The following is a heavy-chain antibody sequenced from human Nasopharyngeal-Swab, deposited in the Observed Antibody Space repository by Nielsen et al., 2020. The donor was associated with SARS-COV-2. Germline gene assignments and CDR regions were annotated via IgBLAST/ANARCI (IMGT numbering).Heavy chain of an antibody. D-gene: IGHD3-10*01. CDR3: ARDGKYYGSGSYYNVGYYGMDV. CDR2: MYTSGST. J-gene: IGHJ6*02. V-gene: IGHV4-61*02. Sequence: SETLSLTCTVSGGSISSGSYYWSWIRQPAGKGLEWIGRMYTSGSTTYNPSLKSRVTISVDTSKNQFSLKLSSVTAADTAVYYCARDGKYYGSGSYYNVGYYGMDVWGQGTTVTVSS. CDR1: GGSISSGSYY.